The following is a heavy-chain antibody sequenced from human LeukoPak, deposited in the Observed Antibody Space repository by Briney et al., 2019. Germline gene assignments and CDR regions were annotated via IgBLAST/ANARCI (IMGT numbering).Heavy chain of an antibody. J-gene: IGHJ5*02. Sequence: SETLSLTCAVYGGSFSGYYWSWIRQPPGKGLEWIGEINHSGSTNYNPSLKSRVTISVDTSKNQFSLKLSSVTAADTAVYYCARNLVWFGAVFDPWAREPWSPSPQ. D-gene: IGHD3-10*01. V-gene: IGHV4-34*01. CDR2: INHSGST. CDR1: GGSFSGYY. CDR3: ARNLVWFGAVFDP.